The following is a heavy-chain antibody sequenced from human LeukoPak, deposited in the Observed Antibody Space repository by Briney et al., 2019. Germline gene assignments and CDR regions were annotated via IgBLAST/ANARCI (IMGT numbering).Heavy chain of an antibody. V-gene: IGHV3-66*01. CDR1: GFTVSRNY. CDR2: IYSGGRT. J-gene: IGHJ5*02. D-gene: IGHD6-19*01. CDR3: ARESSGWSRHNWFDP. Sequence: GGFLRLSCAASGFTVSRNYMSWVRQAPGKGLEWVSVIYSGGRTYYADSVKGRFTISRDNSKNTLYLQMNSLRAEHTAVDYCARESSGWSRHNWFDPWGQGTLVTVSS.